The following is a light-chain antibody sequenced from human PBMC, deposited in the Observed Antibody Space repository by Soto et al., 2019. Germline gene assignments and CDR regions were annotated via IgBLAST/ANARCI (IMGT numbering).Light chain of an antibody. J-gene: IGKJ1*01. V-gene: IGKV3-15*01. Sequence: EIVRTQSPATLSVSPGERATLSCRASQSVSSNLAWYQQKPCQAPRRIIYGASTRATGIPARFSGSGSGTEFTLTISSLQSEDFAVYYCQQYNNWPPWTFGQGTKVEIK. CDR3: QQYNNWPPWT. CDR1: QSVSSN. CDR2: GAS.